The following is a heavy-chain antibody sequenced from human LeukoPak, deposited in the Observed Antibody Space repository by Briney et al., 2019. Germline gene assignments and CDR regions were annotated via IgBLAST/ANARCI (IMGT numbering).Heavy chain of an antibody. CDR2: ISGSGGST. CDR3: AELGITMIGGV. Sequence: GGSLRLSCAASGFTFSSYAMSWVRQAPGKGLEWVSAISGSGGSTYYADSVKGRFTISRDNAKNSLYLQMNSLRAEGTAVYYCAELGITMIGGVWGKGTTVTISS. CDR1: GFTFSSYA. D-gene: IGHD3-10*02. J-gene: IGHJ6*04. V-gene: IGHV3-23*01.